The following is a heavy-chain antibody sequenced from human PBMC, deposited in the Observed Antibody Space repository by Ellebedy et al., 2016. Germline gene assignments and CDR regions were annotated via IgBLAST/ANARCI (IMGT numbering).Heavy chain of an antibody. Sequence: ASVKVSCKASGYGFTSYSMHWVRQAPGQRPEWMGYINAGNGNTRYSQKLQGRVTITGDTSVSTAYMELSSLRSEDTAVYYCARDSRGWLPDYWGQGTLVTVSS. V-gene: IGHV1-3*01. CDR2: INAGNGNT. CDR1: GYGFTSYS. CDR3: ARDSRGWLPDY. D-gene: IGHD6-25*01. J-gene: IGHJ4*02.